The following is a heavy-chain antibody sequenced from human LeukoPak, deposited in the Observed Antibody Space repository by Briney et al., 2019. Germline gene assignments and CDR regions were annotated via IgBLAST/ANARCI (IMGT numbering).Heavy chain of an antibody. D-gene: IGHD4-11*01. Sequence: SETLSLTCTVSGGSISSYYWSWIRQPPGKGLEWIGYICYSGSTNYNPSLKSRVTISVDTSKNQFSLKLSSVTAADTAVYYCARGEDYSKRALDYWGQGTLVTVSS. CDR1: GGSISSYY. J-gene: IGHJ4*02. CDR3: ARGEDYSKRALDY. CDR2: ICYSGST. V-gene: IGHV4-59*01.